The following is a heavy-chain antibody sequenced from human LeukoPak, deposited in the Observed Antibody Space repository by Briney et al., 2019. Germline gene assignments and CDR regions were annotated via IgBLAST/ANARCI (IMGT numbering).Heavy chain of an antibody. CDR2: MKQDGSEK. J-gene: IGHJ4*02. Sequence: GGSLRLSCAASGFSLSRYWMSWVRQAPGKGLEWVANMKQDGSEKYYVDSVKGRFTISRDNDKNSVHLQMNNLRAEDTAVYYCARGGGMRSWYDFDYWGQGILVTVSS. CDR3: ARGGGMRSWYDFDY. CDR1: GFSLSRYW. V-gene: IGHV3-7*04. D-gene: IGHD6-13*01.